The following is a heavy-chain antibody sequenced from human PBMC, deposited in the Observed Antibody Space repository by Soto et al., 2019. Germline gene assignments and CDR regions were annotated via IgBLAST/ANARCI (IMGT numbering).Heavy chain of an antibody. D-gene: IGHD2-2*02. CDR2: IYYSGST. CDR3: ARDFPVLYSNSDAFDI. J-gene: IGHJ3*02. CDR1: GGSISSGGYY. Sequence: PSETLSLTCTVSGGSISSGGYYWSWIRQHPGKGLEWIGYIYYSGSTYYNPSLKSRVTISVDTSKNQFSLKLSSVTAADTAVYYCARDFPVLYSNSDAFDIWGQGTMVTVS. V-gene: IGHV4-31*03.